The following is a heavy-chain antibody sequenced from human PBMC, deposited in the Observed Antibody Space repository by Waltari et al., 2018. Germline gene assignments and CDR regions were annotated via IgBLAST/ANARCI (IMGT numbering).Heavy chain of an antibody. CDR3: ARDQARGGDYLNWYFDL. V-gene: IGHV1-3*01. CDR2: INAGNGNT. J-gene: IGHJ2*01. D-gene: IGHD4-17*01. CDR1: GYTFTSYA. Sequence: QVQLVQSGAEVKKPGASVKVSCKASGYTFTSYAMHWVRQAPGQRLEWMGWINAGNGNTKYSQKFQGRVTITRDTSASTAYMELSSLRSEDTAVYYCARDQARGGDYLNWYFDLWGRGTLVTVSS.